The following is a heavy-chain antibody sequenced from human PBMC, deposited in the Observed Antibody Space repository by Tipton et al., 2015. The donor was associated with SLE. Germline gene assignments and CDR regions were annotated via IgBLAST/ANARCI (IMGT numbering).Heavy chain of an antibody. CDR1: GGSVSSYY. CDR3: ASLYSGYDWEIGDVDAFDI. D-gene: IGHD5-12*01. J-gene: IGHJ3*02. Sequence: TLSLTCTVSGGSVSSYYWRWIRQPAGKRLEWIGRIYISGSTNYNPSLKSRVTISVDTSKNQFSLKLSSVTAADTAVYYCASLYSGYDWEIGDVDAFDIWGQGTMVTVSS. V-gene: IGHV4-4*07. CDR2: IYISGST.